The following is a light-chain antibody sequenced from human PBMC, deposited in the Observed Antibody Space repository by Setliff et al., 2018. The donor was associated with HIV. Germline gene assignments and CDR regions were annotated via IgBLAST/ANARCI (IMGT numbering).Light chain of an antibody. CDR3: SSYTSRSTLV. V-gene: IGLV2-14*01. Sequence: QSALTQPASVSGSPGQSITISCSGTSSDVGGYNYVSWYQQHPGKAPKLMIYEVSNRPSGGSNRFSGSKSGNTASLTISGLQAEDEADYSCSSYTSRSTLVFGTRTKVTGL. J-gene: IGLJ1*01. CDR2: EVS. CDR1: SSDVGGYNY.